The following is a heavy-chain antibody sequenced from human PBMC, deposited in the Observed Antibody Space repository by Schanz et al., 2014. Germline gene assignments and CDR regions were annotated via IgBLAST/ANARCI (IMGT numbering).Heavy chain of an antibody. CDR2: IGTAGDT. CDR3: ARAHGNNWYGKGLDY. CDR1: GFSIRNHD. Sequence: EVQLVESGGGLVQPGGSLRLFCAASGFSIRNHDMHWVRQATGAGLEWVSAIGTAGDTFYLDSVKGRFTISRENAKNSLYLQMNSLRAEDTAVYYCARAHGNNWYGKGLDYWGQGTQVTVSS. J-gene: IGHJ4*02. D-gene: IGHD1-1*01. V-gene: IGHV3-13*04.